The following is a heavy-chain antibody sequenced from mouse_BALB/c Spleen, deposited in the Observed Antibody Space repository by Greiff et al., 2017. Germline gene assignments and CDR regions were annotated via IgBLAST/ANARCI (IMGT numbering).Heavy chain of an antibody. CDR2: IYPGNSDT. CDR3: TRTARITTSAIAY. CDR1: GYSFTSYW. Sequence: DVKLVESGPVLARPGASVKMSCKASGYSFTSYWMHWVKQRPGQGLEWIGAIYPGNSDTSYNQKFKGKAKLTAVTYASTAYMELSSLTNEDSAVYYFTRTARITTSAIAYWGQGTLVTVSA. V-gene: IGHV1-5*01. D-gene: IGHD2-4*01. J-gene: IGHJ3*01.